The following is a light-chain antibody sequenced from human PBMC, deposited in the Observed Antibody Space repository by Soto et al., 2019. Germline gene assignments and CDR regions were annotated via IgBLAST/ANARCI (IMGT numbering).Light chain of an antibody. V-gene: IGKV1-16*01. CDR3: QQYNSYPLT. CDR1: PVICNY. Sequence: DIQMTQSPSSLSASVGDRVTITCRASPVICNYLAWFQQKPGKAPNSLIYAASSLQSGVPSRFSGNGSGTDFSLTISSLQPEDSATYYCQQYNSYPLTFGGGTRVEIK. J-gene: IGKJ4*01. CDR2: AAS.